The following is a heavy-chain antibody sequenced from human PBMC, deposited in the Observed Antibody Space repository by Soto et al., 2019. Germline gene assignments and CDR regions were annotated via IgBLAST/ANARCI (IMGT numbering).Heavy chain of an antibody. CDR2: ISYDGSNK. J-gene: IGHJ6*02. Sequence: VGSLRLSCAASGFTFSNYAMHWVRQAPVKVLEWVAVISYDGSNKYYADSVKGRFTISRDNSKNTLYLQMNSLRAEDTAVYYCARDRVQQLVKDYYYGMDVWGQGTTVTV. CDR3: ARDRVQQLVKDYYYGMDV. D-gene: IGHD6-6*01. CDR1: GFTFSNYA. V-gene: IGHV3-30-3*01.